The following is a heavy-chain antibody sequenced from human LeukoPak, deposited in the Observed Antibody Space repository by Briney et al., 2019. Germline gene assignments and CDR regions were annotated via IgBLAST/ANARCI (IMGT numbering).Heavy chain of an antibody. J-gene: IGHJ4*02. V-gene: IGHV3-73*01. CDR2: IGSKAKNYAT. CDR1: GLTLSDSA. D-gene: IGHD2-15*01. Sequence: GGSLRLSCAASGLTLSDSAVHWVRQASGKGLEWVGRIGSKAKNYATAYAASVKGRFTISRDDSKNTAFLQMNSLKTEDTAVYYCSRGYCSGGTCYSFDYWGQGTLVTVSS. CDR3: SRGYCSGGTCYSFDY.